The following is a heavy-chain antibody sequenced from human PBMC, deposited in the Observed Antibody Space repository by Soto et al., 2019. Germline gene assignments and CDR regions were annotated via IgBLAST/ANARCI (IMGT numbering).Heavy chain of an antibody. CDR2: INGGAGDT. CDR3: ASSPSRMAAETQLDP. J-gene: IGHJ5*02. V-gene: IGHV1-3*01. D-gene: IGHD6-6*01. CDR1: GYTFTSYA. Sequence: QVQLVQSGAEVRKPGASVKISCKASGYTFTSYAIHWLRQAPGQRLEWMGWINGGAGDTRYSVNFQGRFTFTRDTAATTAFMDLSSLSSADTAIYYCASSPSRMAAETQLDPWGQGTLVTVSS.